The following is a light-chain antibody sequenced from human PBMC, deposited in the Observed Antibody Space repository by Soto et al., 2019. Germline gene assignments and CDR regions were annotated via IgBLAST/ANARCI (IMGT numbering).Light chain of an antibody. V-gene: IGKV3-15*01. CDR3: LPDNIRGE. J-gene: IGKJ4*01. CDR1: QSVSSN. CDR2: GAS. Sequence: VCRAAKPKQSCRASQSVSSNLAWYQQKPGQAPRLLIYGASTRATGIPARFFGSRSGTEFTLSGSGMPAEELVGYNRLPDNIRGEIGEGTKVDIK.